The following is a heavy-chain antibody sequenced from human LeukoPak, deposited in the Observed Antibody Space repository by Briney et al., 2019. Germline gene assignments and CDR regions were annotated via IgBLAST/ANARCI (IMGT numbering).Heavy chain of an antibody. V-gene: IGHV1-2*02. Sequence: GASVKVSCKASGYTFTGYYMHWVRQAPGQGLEWMGWINPNSGGTNYAQKFQGRVTMTRDTSISTAYMELSRLRSDDTAVYYCARDGPYDYVWGSYRYYYYYYMDVWGKGTTVTISS. CDR1: GYTFTGYY. CDR3: ARDGPYDYVWGSYRYYYYYYMDV. CDR2: INPNSGGT. J-gene: IGHJ6*03. D-gene: IGHD3-16*02.